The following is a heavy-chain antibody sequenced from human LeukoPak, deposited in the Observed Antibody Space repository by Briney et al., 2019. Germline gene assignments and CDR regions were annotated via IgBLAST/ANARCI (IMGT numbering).Heavy chain of an antibody. CDR2: IKQDGSEK. D-gene: IGHD3-22*01. J-gene: IGHJ4*02. V-gene: IGHV3-7*01. CDR3: ARGGEYYDSSGHDY. CDR1: GFTFSSYW. Sequence: GGSLRLSCAASGFTFSSYWMSWVRQAPGKGLEWVANIKQDGSEKYYVDSVKGRFTISRDNAKNSLYLQMNSLRAEDTAVYYCARGGEYYDSSGHDYWGQGTLVTVSS.